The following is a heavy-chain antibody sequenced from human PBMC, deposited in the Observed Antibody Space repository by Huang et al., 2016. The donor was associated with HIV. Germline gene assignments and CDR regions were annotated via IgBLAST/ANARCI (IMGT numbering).Heavy chain of an antibody. V-gene: IGHV1-8*02. CDR1: GYTFANYD. CDR3: ARSAYGDLDY. D-gene: IGHD4-17*01. J-gene: IGHJ4*02. CDR2: MNPNTGNR. Sequence: QVHLVQSGAEVKKPGASVKVSCKASGYTFANYDINWLRQAPGRGVEWMGWMNPNTGNRGFAQSVQGRVTMTRKTSITTAYMELTSLTSEDTAVYYCARSAYGDLDYWGLGTLVIVSS.